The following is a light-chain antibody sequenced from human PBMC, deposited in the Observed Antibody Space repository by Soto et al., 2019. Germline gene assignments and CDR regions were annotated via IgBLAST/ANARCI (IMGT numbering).Light chain of an antibody. CDR2: YDS. CDR3: QVWDSSSDSYV. V-gene: IGLV3-21*04. Sequence: SYELTQPPSVSVAPGKTARITCGGNNIGSKSVHWYQQKPGQAPVLVIYYDSDRPSGIPERFSGSNSGNTATLTISRVEAGDEADYYCQVWDSSSDSYVFGTGTKPTVL. CDR1: NIGSKS. J-gene: IGLJ1*01.